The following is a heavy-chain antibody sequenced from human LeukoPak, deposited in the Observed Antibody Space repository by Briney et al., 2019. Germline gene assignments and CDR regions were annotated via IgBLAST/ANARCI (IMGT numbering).Heavy chain of an antibody. J-gene: IGHJ4*02. CDR1: GGSISSSSYY. V-gene: IGHV4-39*07. CDR2: IYYSGST. CDR3: ARMGSWYGLYSGFDY. D-gene: IGHD6-13*01. Sequence: PSETLSLTCTVSGGSISSSSYYWGWIRQPPGKGLEWIGSIYYSGSTYYNPSLKSRVTISVDTSKNQFSLKLSSVTAADTAVYYCARMGSWYGLYSGFDYWGQGTLVTVSS.